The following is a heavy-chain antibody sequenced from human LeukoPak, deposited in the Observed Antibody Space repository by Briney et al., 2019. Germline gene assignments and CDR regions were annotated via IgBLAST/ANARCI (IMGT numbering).Heavy chain of an antibody. J-gene: IGHJ4*02. D-gene: IGHD6-6*01. CDR1: GFTFTTYV. CDR3: AKEGSSSSGGDY. V-gene: IGHV3-23*01. CDR2: ISGSGAVT. Sequence: GGSLRLSCAASGFTFTTYVMSWVRQAPGKGLEWVSGISGSGAVTYYADSVKGRSTISKDSSKETLYLQMSSLRAEDTAVYYCAKEGSSSSGGDYWGQGTLVTVSS.